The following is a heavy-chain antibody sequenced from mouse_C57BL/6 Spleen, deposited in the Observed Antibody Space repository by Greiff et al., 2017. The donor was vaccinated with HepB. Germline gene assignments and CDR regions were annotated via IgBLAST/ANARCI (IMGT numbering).Heavy chain of an antibody. V-gene: IGHV3-6*01. Sequence: EVKVEESGPGLVKPSQSLSLTCSVTGYSITSGYYWNWIRQFPGNKLEWMGYISYDGSNNYNPSLKNRISITRDTSKNQFFLKLNSVTTEDTATYYCAVIYYYGSSYYWGQGTTLTVSS. CDR1: GYSITSGYY. CDR2: ISYDGSN. D-gene: IGHD1-1*01. CDR3: AVIYYYGSSYY. J-gene: IGHJ2*01.